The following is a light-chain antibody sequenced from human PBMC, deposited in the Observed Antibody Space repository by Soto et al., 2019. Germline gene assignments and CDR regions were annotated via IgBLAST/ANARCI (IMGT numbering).Light chain of an antibody. J-gene: IGLJ2*01. V-gene: IGLV2-23*01. CDR2: EGS. CDR1: SSDVGSYNL. CDR3: WSFERSINLV. Sequence: QSALTQPASVSGSPGQSITISCTGSSSDVGSYNLVSWYQQLPGEAPKLMIYEGSKRPSGVSNRFSGSKSGNTASLTISWLQAEDEADYYFWSFERSINLVFGGGTKLTVL.